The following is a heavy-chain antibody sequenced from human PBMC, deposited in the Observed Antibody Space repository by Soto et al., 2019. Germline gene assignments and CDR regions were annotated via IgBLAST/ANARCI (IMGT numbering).Heavy chain of an antibody. V-gene: IGHV1-18*01. CDR1: GYTFTRSG. J-gene: IGHJ6*02. Sequence: QVQLVQSGAEVKKPGASVKVSCKASGYTFTRSGISWVRQAPGQGPEWMGWISSYNGDTNYAQTFQGRVTMTTDTSPTTAYMELRSLRSDDTAFYYCAREGVAPYYYYGMDVWGQGTPVTVSS. CDR2: ISSYNGDT. CDR3: AREGVAPYYYYGMDV. D-gene: IGHD5-12*01.